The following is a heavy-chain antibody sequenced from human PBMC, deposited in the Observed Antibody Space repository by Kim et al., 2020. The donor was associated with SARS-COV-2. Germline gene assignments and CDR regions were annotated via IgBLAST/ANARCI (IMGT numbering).Heavy chain of an antibody. V-gene: IGHV1-69*04. CDR2: IIPILGIA. J-gene: IGHJ4*02. D-gene: IGHD2-15*01. Sequence: SVKVSCKASGGTFSSYTISWVRQAPGQGLEWMGRIIPILGIANYAQKFQGRVTITADKSTSTAYMELSSLRSEDTAVYYCARDHLYCSGGSCYSQFDYWGQGTLVTVSS. CDR1: GGTFSSYT. CDR3: ARDHLYCSGGSCYSQFDY.